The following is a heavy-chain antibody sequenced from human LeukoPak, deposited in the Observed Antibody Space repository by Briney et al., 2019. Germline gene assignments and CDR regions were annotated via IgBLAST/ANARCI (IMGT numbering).Heavy chain of an antibody. CDR3: AKDLPYCGGDCYFDYFDY. D-gene: IGHD2-21*02. Sequence: GGSLRLSCAASGFTFSSSWMSWVRQAPGKGLEWVSAISGSGGSTHYADSVKGRFTISRDNSKNTLYLQMNSLRAEDTAVYYCAKDLPYCGGDCYFDYFDYWGQGTLVTVSS. CDR2: ISGSGGST. CDR1: GFTFSSSW. V-gene: IGHV3-23*01. J-gene: IGHJ4*02.